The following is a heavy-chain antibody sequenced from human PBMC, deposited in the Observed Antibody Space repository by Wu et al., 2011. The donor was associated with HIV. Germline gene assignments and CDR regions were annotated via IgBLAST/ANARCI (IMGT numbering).Heavy chain of an antibody. D-gene: IGHD6-6*01. CDR1: GYTFTNYG. J-gene: IGHJ6*03. Sequence: QVQLVQSGAEVGKPGASVKVSCKASGYTFTNYGISWVRQAPGQGLEWLGWISAYNGDTSCAQKFQDRVTMTTDTSASTAYMELSRLKSDDTAVYYCARDPYTTSFYYYYYMDVWGKGTTVTVSS. CDR2: ISAYNGDT. CDR3: ARDPYTTSFYYYYYMDV. V-gene: IGHV1-18*01.